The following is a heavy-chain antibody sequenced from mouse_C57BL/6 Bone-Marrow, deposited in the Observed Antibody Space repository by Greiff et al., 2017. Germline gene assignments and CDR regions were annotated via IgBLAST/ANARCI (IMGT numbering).Heavy chain of an antibody. CDR1: GYTFTSYG. V-gene: IGHV1-81*01. D-gene: IGHD2-3*01. CDR2: IYPRSGNT. CDR3: ARVGYYCFAY. Sequence: VQLQQSGAELVRPGASVKLSCTASGYTFTSYGISWVKQRTGQGLEWIGEIYPRSGNTYYNEKLKGKATLTADKSSIKAYMELRSLTSEDSAVYFCARVGYYCFAYWGQGTLVTVSA. J-gene: IGHJ3*01.